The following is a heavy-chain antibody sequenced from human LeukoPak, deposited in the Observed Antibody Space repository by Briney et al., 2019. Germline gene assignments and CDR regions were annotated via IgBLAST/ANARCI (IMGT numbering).Heavy chain of an antibody. D-gene: IGHD3-10*01. CDR3: ARGRVARYYGSGSYISRFDP. V-gene: IGHV1-18*01. CDR2: ISAYNGNT. Sequence: ASVKVSCKASGYTFITHGLTWVRQAPGQGLEWMGWISAYNGNTIYAQTLQDRLTMTTDTSTSTAYMELRSLRSEDTAVYYCARGRVARYYGSGSYISRFDPWGQGTLVTVSS. CDR1: GYTFITHG. J-gene: IGHJ5*02.